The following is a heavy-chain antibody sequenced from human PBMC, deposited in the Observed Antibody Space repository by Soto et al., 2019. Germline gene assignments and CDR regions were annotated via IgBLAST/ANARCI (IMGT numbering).Heavy chain of an antibody. CDR1: GGSISSYY. Sequence: SETLSLTCTVSGGSISSYYWSWIRQPPGKGQEWIGYIYYSGSTNYNPSLKSRVTISVDTSKNKFSLKLSSVTAADTAVYYYARHLDYCIDGSCYSSDAFYIWGQGTMVTVSS. V-gene: IGHV4-59*08. D-gene: IGHD2-15*01. J-gene: IGHJ3*02. CDR2: IYYSGST. CDR3: ARHLDYCIDGSCYSSDAFYI.